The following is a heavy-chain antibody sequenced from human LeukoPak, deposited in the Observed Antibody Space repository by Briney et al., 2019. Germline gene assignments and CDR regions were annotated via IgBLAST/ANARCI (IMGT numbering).Heavy chain of an antibody. CDR1: GISVSNDY. CDR3: ARDQKLDY. J-gene: IGHJ4*02. V-gene: IGHV3-21*01. Sequence: GGSLRLSCAASGISVSNDYMNWVRQAPGKGLEWVSSISSSSSYIYYADSVKGRFTISRDNAENSLYLQMNSLRAEDTAVYYCARDQKLDYWGQGTLVTVSS. CDR2: ISSSSSYI.